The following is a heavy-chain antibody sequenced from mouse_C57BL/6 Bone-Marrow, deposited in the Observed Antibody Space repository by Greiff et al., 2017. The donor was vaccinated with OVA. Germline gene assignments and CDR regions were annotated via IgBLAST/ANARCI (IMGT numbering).Heavy chain of an antibody. Sequence: QVQLQQSGAELVRPGASVTLSCKASGYTFTDYEMHWVKQTPVHGLEWIGAIDPETGGTAYNQKFKGKAILTADKSSSTAYMELRSLTSEDSAVYYCTRAPLPTVVLDYWGQGTTLTVSS. CDR1: GYTFTDYE. CDR3: TRAPLPTVVLDY. CDR2: IDPETGGT. D-gene: IGHD1-1*01. V-gene: IGHV1-15*01. J-gene: IGHJ2*01.